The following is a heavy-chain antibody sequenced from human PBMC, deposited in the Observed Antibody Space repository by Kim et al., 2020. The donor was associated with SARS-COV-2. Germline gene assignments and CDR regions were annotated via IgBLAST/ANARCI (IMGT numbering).Heavy chain of an antibody. D-gene: IGHD3-16*01. Sequence: YAQKVQGRVTMTTDRSTSTAYMELRSLRSDDTAVYYCARGRSLTRGFGDYWGQGALVTVSS. J-gene: IGHJ4*02. CDR3: ARGRSLTRGFGDY. V-gene: IGHV1-18*01.